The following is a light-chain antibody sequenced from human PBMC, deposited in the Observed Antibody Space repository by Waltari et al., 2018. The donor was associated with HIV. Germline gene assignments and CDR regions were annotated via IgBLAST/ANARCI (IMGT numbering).Light chain of an antibody. CDR2: GAS. V-gene: IGKV3-20*01. Sequence: EAVLTQSPGTLSLSAGERATLSCRARQNISSNYLVWYQNKAGQAPRYLLYGASSRATGIPARFSGSGSGTDFTLTISRLEPEDFAVYYCQQYGSSPRFGQGTKVEIK. CDR1: QNISSNY. J-gene: IGKJ1*01. CDR3: QQYGSSPR.